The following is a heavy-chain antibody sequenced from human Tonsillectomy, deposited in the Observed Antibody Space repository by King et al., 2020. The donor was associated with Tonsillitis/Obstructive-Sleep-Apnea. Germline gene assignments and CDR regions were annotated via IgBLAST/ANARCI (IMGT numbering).Heavy chain of an antibody. CDR1: GDSVSSGSYY. D-gene: IGHD3-9*01. CDR3: ARYYDILTGYSY. Sequence: QLQESGPGLVKPSETLSLTCTVSGDSVSSGSYYWSWIRQPPGKGLEWIGYIYYSGSTDYNPSLKRRVTISVGTSKNQSSLKLRAVTAADTAVYYCARYYDILTGYSYWGQGSLVTVSS. J-gene: IGHJ4*02. V-gene: IGHV4-61*01. CDR2: IYYSGST.